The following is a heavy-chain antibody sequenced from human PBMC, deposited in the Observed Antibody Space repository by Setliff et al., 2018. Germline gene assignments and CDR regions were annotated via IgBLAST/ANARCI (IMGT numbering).Heavy chain of an antibody. D-gene: IGHD6-19*01. J-gene: IGHJ6*03. CDR1: DGSISSYY. V-gene: IGHV4-4*07. Sequence: SETLSLTCTVSDGSISSYYWSWIRQPAGKGLEWIGHIYIGGSANYNPSLKSRVTMPIDTSKNQFSLKLNSVTAADMAVYYCAREQWLDPPGYYYMDVWAKGTTVTVS. CDR2: IYIGGSA. CDR3: AREQWLDPPGYYYMDV.